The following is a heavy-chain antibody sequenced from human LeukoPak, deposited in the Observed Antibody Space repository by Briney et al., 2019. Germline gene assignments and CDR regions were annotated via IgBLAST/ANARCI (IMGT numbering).Heavy chain of an antibody. CDR2: IIPIFGIA. CDR1: GGTFSSYA. Sequence: SVKVSCKASGGTFSSYAISWVRQAPGQGLEWMGRIIPIFGIANYAQKFQGRVTITADKSTSTAYMELSSLRSEDTAVYYCARGRDGYNHGIKGYWGQGTLVTVSS. J-gene: IGHJ4*02. V-gene: IGHV1-69*04. CDR3: ARGRDGYNHGIKGY. D-gene: IGHD5-24*01.